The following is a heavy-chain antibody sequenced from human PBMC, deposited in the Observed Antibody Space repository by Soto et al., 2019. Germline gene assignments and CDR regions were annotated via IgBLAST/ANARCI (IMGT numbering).Heavy chain of an antibody. CDR3: ARAGEKGGGYCTNGVCGRYYYYYGMDV. V-gene: IGHV3-48*03. D-gene: IGHD2-8*01. Sequence: PGGSLRLSCAASGFTFSSYEMNWVRQAPGKGLEWVSYISSSGSTICYADSVKGRFTISRDNAKNSLYLQMNSLRAEDTAVYYCARAGEKGGGYCTNGVCGRYYYYYGMDVWGQGTTVTVSS. J-gene: IGHJ6*02. CDR1: GFTFSSYE. CDR2: ISSSGSTI.